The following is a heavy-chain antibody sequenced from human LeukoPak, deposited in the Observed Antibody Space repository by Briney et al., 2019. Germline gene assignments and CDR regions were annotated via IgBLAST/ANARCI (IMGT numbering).Heavy chain of an antibody. Sequence: GGSLRLSCAASGFTFSSYAMSWVRQAPGKGLEWVSAISGSGGSTYYADSVKGRFTISRDNSKNTLYLQMNSLRAEDTAVYYCAKGGDRLLGDSYYFDYWGQGTLVTVSS. J-gene: IGHJ4*02. CDR1: GFTFSSYA. CDR2: ISGSGGST. D-gene: IGHD3-16*01. CDR3: AKGGDRLLGDSYYFDY. V-gene: IGHV3-23*01.